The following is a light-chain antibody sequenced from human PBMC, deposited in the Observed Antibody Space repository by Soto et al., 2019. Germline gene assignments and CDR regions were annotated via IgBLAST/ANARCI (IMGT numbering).Light chain of an antibody. CDR2: DAS. J-gene: IGKJ1*01. V-gene: IGKV1-5*01. CDR1: QSISSW. CDR3: QHYYGFSRT. Sequence: DIPMTQSPSTLSASVGDRVTITYRASQSISSWLAWYQQKPGKAPKLLIYDASSLESGVPSRFSGSGAGTEFTLTISSLQPDDFATYYCQHYYGFSRTFGHGAKVDI.